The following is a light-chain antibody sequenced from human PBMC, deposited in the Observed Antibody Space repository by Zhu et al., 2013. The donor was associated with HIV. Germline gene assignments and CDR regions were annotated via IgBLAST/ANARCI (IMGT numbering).Light chain of an antibody. CDR3: QRFGSSYTWT. CDR1: QTVSYKH. Sequence: EVVLMQSPGTLSLSPGERATLSCRASQTVSYKHIAWYQQKPGQAPRLLIYGASSRAPGIPDRFSGGGSGTVFTLTITGLEPEDFGMYFCQRFGSSYTWTF. V-gene: IGKV3-20*01. CDR2: GAS. J-gene: IGKJ1*01.